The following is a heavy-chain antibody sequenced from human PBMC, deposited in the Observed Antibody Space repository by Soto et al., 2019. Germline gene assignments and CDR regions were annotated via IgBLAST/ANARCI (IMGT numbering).Heavy chain of an antibody. V-gene: IGHV4-61*08. CDR3: ARGMTPPGAPAWYYFDS. CDR1: GGSISSGGYY. Sequence: SETLSLTCTVSGGSISSGGYYWSWIRQHPGKGLEWIGYIYYSGSTNYNPSLRSRVTMSADVSKNQFSLRLTSVTAADTALYYCARGMTPPGAPAWYYFDSWGQGTLVTVSS. CDR2: IYYSGST. J-gene: IGHJ4*02. D-gene: IGHD2-8*02.